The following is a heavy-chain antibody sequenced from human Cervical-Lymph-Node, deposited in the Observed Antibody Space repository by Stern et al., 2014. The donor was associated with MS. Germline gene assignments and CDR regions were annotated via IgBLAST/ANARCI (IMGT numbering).Heavy chain of an antibody. D-gene: IGHD6-19*01. J-gene: IGHJ4*02. Sequence: VQLVESGGGVVQPGRSLRLSCAASGFTFGSQTMHWVRQAPGKGLDWVAIISYDGRNQHYADSVPVRVTISRDNSNNTLYIEMHSLRAEDTAGYYCAKPAVARYFDYWGQGTQVTVSS. CDR2: ISYDGRNQ. CDR3: AKPAVARYFDY. V-gene: IGHV3-30-3*02. CDR1: GFTFGSQT.